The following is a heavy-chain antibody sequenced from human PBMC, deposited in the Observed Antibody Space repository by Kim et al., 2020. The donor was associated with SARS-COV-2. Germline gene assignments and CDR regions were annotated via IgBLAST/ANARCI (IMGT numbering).Heavy chain of an antibody. Sequence: ASVKVSCKASGYTFTSYDINWVRQATGQGLEWMGWMNPNSGNTGYAQKFQGRVTMTRNTSISTAYMELSSLRSEDTAVYYCARSYGWLLIYYYYYGMDVWGQGTTVTVSS. V-gene: IGHV1-8*01. CDR1: GYTFTSYD. J-gene: IGHJ6*02. CDR3: ARSYGWLLIYYYYYGMDV. D-gene: IGHD3-9*01. CDR2: MNPNSGNT.